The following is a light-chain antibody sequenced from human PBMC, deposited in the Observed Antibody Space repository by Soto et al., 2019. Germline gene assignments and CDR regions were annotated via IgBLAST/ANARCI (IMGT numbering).Light chain of an antibody. CDR1: QDITNF. Sequence: DIQMTQSPSSLSASVGDRVTITCQASQDITNFLNWYQQKPGKAPKLLIYDASSLQTGVQSRFSGSGSGTDYSFTVSSLQPEDIATYYCQQFDDVPYSFGQGTKVAIK. J-gene: IGKJ2*03. V-gene: IGKV1-33*01. CDR3: QQFDDVPYS. CDR2: DAS.